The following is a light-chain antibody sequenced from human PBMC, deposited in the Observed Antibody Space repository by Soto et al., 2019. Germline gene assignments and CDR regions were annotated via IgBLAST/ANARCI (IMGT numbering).Light chain of an antibody. Sequence: DVQITQSPSTLSASVGDTVTITWRASQGVRSYLAWFQQRPGKAPKLLIFDASNLENGVPSRFSGSGSGTEFTLTITGLQPDDFATYYCQQYNTYWTFGQGTKVDIK. CDR3: QQYNTYWT. CDR1: QGVRSY. CDR2: DAS. V-gene: IGKV1-5*01. J-gene: IGKJ1*01.